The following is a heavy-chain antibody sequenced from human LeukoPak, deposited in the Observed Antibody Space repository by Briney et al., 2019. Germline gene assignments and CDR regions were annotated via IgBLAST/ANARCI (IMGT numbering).Heavy chain of an antibody. CDR3: ARATRIGRVFWFDP. CDR1: GGSISSYY. CDR2: IYYSGST. Sequence: SETLSLTCTVSGGSISSYYWSWIRQPPGKGLEWIGYIYYSGSTNYNPSLKSRVTISVDTSKNQFPLKLSSVTAADTAVYYCARATRIGRVFWFDPWGQGTLVTVSS. J-gene: IGHJ5*02. D-gene: IGHD1-26*01. V-gene: IGHV4-59*01.